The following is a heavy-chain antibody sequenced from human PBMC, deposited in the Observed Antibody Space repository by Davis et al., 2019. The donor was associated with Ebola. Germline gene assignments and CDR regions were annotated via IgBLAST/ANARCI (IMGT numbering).Heavy chain of an antibody. V-gene: IGHV4-31*03. CDR2: IYYSGIP. CDR1: GGSISSGGYY. Sequence: MPSETLSLTCTVSGGSISSGGYYWNWIRQLPGKGLEWIGYIYYSGIPYSNPSLGSRVTISVDTSKNKFSLNLNSVTAADTAVYYCARLRTEMASFYFEYWGQGTLVTVSS. J-gene: IGHJ4*02. D-gene: IGHD5-24*01. CDR3: ARLRTEMASFYFEY.